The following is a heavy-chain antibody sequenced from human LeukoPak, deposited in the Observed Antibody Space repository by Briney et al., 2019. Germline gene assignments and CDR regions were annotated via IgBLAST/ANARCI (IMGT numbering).Heavy chain of an antibody. D-gene: IGHD3-22*01. J-gene: IGHJ4*02. CDR2: INYSGIS. Sequence: SETLSLTCAVSGGSINSRSHSWGWIRQPPGKGLEWIGSINYSGISYYNPSLKSRVTISVDTSKNQFSLKLSSVTAADTAVYYCARLAYYDSSGYYGVYYFDYWGQGTLVTVSS. CDR3: ARLAYYDSSGYYGVYYFDY. V-gene: IGHV4-39*01. CDR1: GGSINSRSHS.